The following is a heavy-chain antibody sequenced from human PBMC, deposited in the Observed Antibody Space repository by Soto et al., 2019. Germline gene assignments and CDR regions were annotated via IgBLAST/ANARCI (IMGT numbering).Heavy chain of an antibody. CDR2: IYYSGST. J-gene: IGHJ6*03. Sequence: KPSETLSLTCTVSGGTISSYYWSWIRQPPGKGLEWIGYIYYSGSTNYNPSLKSRVTIPVDTSKTPFSLKLSSVTAADTAVYYCARATGSGSQLHLYYYYMDVWGKGTTVTVSS. D-gene: IGHD3-10*01. CDR3: ARATGSGSQLHLYYYYMDV. V-gene: IGHV4-59*01. CDR1: GGTISSYY.